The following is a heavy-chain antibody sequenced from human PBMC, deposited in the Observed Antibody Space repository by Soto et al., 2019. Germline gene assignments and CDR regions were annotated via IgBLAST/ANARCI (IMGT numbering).Heavy chain of an antibody. CDR1: GDSATSGYYY. J-gene: IGHJ5*02. CDR3: PKIPVVTYMTFWFDP. D-gene: IGHD2-15*01. Sequence: PSETLSRTCTVSGDSATSGYYYWRWILHPPGKGLEWIVYIYYSGNTNYSPSLKSLVAISLYTSHNTFYLNLSSVTAADTAVYFFPKIPVVTYMTFWFDPWGQATLVNVSS. V-gene: IGHV4-61*01. CDR2: IYYSGNT.